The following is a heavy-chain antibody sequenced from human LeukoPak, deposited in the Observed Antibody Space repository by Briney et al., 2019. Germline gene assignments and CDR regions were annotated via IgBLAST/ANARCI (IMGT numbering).Heavy chain of an antibody. J-gene: IGHJ3*02. CDR3: ASLFGIGTVTGTGTFDI. CDR1: GFIVSSNY. Sequence: GGSLRLSCAASGFIVSSNYMSWVRQAPGKGLEWVAVIYSGGGRNYADSVKGRFTISRDNSKNTVYLQMNSLRAEDTAVYYCASLFGIGTVTGTGTFDIWGQGTMVTVSS. D-gene: IGHD6-19*01. V-gene: IGHV3-53*01. CDR2: IYSGGGR.